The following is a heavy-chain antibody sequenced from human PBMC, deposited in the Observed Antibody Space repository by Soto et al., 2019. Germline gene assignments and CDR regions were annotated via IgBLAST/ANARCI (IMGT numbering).Heavy chain of an antibody. J-gene: IGHJ5*02. CDR1: GGSISSSSYY. D-gene: IGHD2-15*01. Sequence: PSXTLSLICTVSGGSISSSSYYWGRIRQPPGKGLEGIGSIYYSGSTYYNPSLKSRVTISVDTSKNQFSLKLSSVTAADTAVYYCARQLLYCSGDSCYPNWFDPWGQGTLVTVSS. V-gene: IGHV4-39*01. CDR3: ARQLLYCSGDSCYPNWFDP. CDR2: IYYSGST.